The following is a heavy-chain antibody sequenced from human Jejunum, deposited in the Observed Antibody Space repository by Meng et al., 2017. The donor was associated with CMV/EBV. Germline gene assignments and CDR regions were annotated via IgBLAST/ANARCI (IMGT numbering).Heavy chain of an antibody. Sequence: FSLSNYWMHWVRQTPGKGLVWVSRISPDGSSTRYADSVKGRFTISRDNVSNMMYLRMSSLRDEDTAVYFCARDKRILDTYYVMDVWGHGTTVTVSS. CDR3: ARDKRILDTYYVMDV. V-gene: IGHV3-74*01. D-gene: IGHD3-3*01. CDR2: ISPDGSST. J-gene: IGHJ6*02. CDR1: FSLSNYW.